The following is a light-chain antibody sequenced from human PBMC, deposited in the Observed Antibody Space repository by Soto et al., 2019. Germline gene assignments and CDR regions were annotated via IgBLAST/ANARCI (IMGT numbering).Light chain of an antibody. V-gene: IGLV1-40*01. CDR2: GNS. CDR1: SSNIGAGYD. CDR3: QSFDSSLRGV. Sequence: QSVLTQPPSVSGAPGQRVTISCTGSSSNIGAGYDVHWYQQLPGKAPKLLTYGNSNRPSGVPDRFSGSKSGTSASLAITGLQAEDEADYYCQSFDSSLRGVFGTGTKVTVL. J-gene: IGLJ1*01.